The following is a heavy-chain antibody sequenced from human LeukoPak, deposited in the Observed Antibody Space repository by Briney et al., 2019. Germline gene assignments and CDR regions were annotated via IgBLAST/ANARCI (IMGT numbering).Heavy chain of an antibody. V-gene: IGHV3-30*02. Sequence: PGGSLRLSCAASGFIFSTYGMHWVRQAPGKGLEWVAFIRYEGSNKYYVDSVKGRFTISRDNSKNTLYLQMNSLRAEDTAVYYCAKDRANFGVAYFDYWGQGTLVTVSP. CDR3: AKDRANFGVAYFDY. CDR1: GFIFSTYG. D-gene: IGHD3-3*01. J-gene: IGHJ4*02. CDR2: IRYEGSNK.